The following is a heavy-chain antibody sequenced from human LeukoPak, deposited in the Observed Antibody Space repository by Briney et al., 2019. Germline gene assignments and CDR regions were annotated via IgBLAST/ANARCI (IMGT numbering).Heavy chain of an antibody. J-gene: IGHJ4*02. Sequence: SETLSLTCTVSGGSISSYYWSWIRQPPGKGLEWVGDIYYSGSTNNNPSLKSRVTISVDTSKNQFSLKLSSVTAADTAVYYCARGYSSSWNYFDYWGQGTLVTVSS. V-gene: IGHV4-59*01. D-gene: IGHD6-13*01. CDR2: IYYSGST. CDR1: GGSISSYY. CDR3: ARGYSSSWNYFDY.